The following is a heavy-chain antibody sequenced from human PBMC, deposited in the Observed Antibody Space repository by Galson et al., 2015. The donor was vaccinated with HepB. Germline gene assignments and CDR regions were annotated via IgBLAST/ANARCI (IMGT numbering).Heavy chain of an antibody. CDR2: ISSSSSYT. CDR3: ARDLKTNWYYYDSSGYTFDY. J-gene: IGHJ4*02. V-gene: IGHV3-11*06. Sequence: SLRLSCAASGFTFSDYYMSWIRQAPGKGLEWVSYISSSSSYTNYADSVKGRFTISRDNAKNSLYLQMNSLRAEDTAVYYCARDLKTNWYYYDSSGYTFDYWGQGTLVTVSS. CDR1: GFTFSDYY. D-gene: IGHD3-22*01.